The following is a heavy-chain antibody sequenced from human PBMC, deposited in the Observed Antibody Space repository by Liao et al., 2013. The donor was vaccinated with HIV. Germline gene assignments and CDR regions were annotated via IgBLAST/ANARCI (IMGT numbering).Heavy chain of an antibody. CDR2: IYTSGSV. Sequence: QVQLQESGPGLVRPSQTLSLTCTVSGGSISSANHYWSWIRQPAGEGLEWIGRIYTSGSVNFNPSLESRLSMSIDSSKNQFSLKLTSVTAADTAVYYCARTDQYYDFWNGYENWFDPWGQGTLVTVSS. D-gene: IGHD3-3*01. CDR1: GGSISSANHY. V-gene: IGHV4-61*02. J-gene: IGHJ5*02. CDR3: ARTDQYYDFWNGYENWFDP.